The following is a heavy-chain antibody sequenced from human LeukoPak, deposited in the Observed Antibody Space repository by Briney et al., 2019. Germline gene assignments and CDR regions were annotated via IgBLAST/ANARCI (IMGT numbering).Heavy chain of an antibody. CDR2: IYYAGST. D-gene: IGHD3-16*01. Sequence: PSETLSLTCTVSGASISSYYWSWIRQPPGKELEWIGYIYYAGSTDYNPSLKSRVTMSVDTSKNQFSLKLSSVTAADTAVYYCARRDNEYVFDFWGQGTLVTVSS. J-gene: IGHJ4*02. CDR1: GASISSYY. CDR3: ARRDNEYVFDF. V-gene: IGHV4-59*08.